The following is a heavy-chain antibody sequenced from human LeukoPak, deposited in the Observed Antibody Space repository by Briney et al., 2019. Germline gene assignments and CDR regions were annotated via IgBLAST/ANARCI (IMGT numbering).Heavy chain of an antibody. CDR3: EFDYPVGGMDV. V-gene: IGHV4-34*01. J-gene: IGHJ6*02. CDR1: GGSFSGYY. D-gene: IGHD3-9*01. CDR2: IHHSGST. Sequence: SETLSLTCAVYGGSFSGYYWSWIRQPPGKGLEWIGEIHHSGSTNYNPSLKSRVTISVDTSKNQFPLKLSSVTAADTAVYYCEFDYPVGGMDVWGQGTTVTVSS.